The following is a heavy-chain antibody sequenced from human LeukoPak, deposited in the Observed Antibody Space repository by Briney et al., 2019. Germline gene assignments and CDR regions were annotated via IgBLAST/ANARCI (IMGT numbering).Heavy chain of an antibody. D-gene: IGHD3-3*01. CDR2: IYSGGST. CDR1: GFTVSSNY. CDR3: ATLKYYDFWSGYSSGFDY. J-gene: IGHJ4*02. Sequence: GGSLRLSCAASGFTVSSNYMSWVRQAPGEGLEWVSVIYSGGSTYYADSVKGRFTISRDNSKNTLYLQMNSLRAEDTAVYYCATLKYYDFWSGYSSGFDYWGQGTLVTVSS. V-gene: IGHV3-66*01.